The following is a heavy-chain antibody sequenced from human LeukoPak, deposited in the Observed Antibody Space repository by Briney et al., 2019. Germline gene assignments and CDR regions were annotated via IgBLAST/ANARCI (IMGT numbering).Heavy chain of an antibody. Sequence: ASVKVSCKASGYTFTSYGISWVRQAPGQGLEWMGWISAYNGNTNYAQKLQGRVTMTTDTSTSTAYMELRSLRSDDTAVYYCARVAYYDFLAVVNWSDPWGQGTLVTVSS. J-gene: IGHJ5*02. CDR3: ARVAYYDFLAVVNWSDP. CDR2: ISAYNGNT. D-gene: IGHD3-3*01. V-gene: IGHV1-18*01. CDR1: GYTFTSYG.